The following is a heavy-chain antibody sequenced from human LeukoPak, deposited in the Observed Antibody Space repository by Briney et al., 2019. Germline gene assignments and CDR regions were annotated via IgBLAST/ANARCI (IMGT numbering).Heavy chain of an antibody. V-gene: IGHV3-30-3*01. J-gene: IGHJ3*01. CDR1: GFTFSSYA. D-gene: IGHD1-26*01. Sequence: GRSLRLSCAASGFTFSSYAMHWVRQAPGKGLEWVAVISYDGSNKYYADSVKGRFTISRDNSKNTLYLQMNSLRAEDTAVYYCAREEPGGSPWGQGTMVTVSS. CDR3: AREEPGGSP. CDR2: ISYDGSNK.